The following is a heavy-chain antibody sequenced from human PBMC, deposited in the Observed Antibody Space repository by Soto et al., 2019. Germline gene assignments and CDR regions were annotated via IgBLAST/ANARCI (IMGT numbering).Heavy chain of an antibody. CDR3: ARGKVDYFDY. Sequence: ASVKVSCKASGYTLTRYDINWVRQATGQGLEWMGWMNPNSGNTGHAQKFQGRVTMTRNASISTAYMELSSLRSEDTAVYYCARGKVDYFDYWGQGTLVTVSS. J-gene: IGHJ4*02. CDR1: GYTLTRYD. D-gene: IGHD1-26*01. CDR2: MNPNSGNT. V-gene: IGHV1-8*01.